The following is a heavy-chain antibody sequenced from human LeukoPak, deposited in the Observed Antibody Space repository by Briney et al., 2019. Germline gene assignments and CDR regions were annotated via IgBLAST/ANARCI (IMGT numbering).Heavy chain of an antibody. CDR1: GFTFSSYA. CDR2: ISYDGSSK. V-gene: IGHV3-30-3*01. J-gene: IGHJ6*02. CDR3: AREEYYDFWSGYYTSGLYYGMDV. Sequence: PGGSLRLSCAASGFTFSSYAMHWVRQAPGKGLEWVAVISYDGSSKYYADSVKGRFTISRDNSKNTLYLQMNSLRAEDTAVYYCAREEYYDFWSGYYTSGLYYGMDVWGQGTTVTVSS. D-gene: IGHD3-3*01.